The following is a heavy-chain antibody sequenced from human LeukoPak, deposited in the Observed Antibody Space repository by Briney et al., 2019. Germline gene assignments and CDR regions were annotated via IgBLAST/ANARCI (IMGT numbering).Heavy chain of an antibody. D-gene: IGHD3-22*01. CDR1: GFTLSNYA. Sequence: GGSLRLSCAASGFTLSNYAMSWVRQAPGKGLEWVSGASGSGGSTYYADSVKGRFTISRDNSKNTLYLQMTSLRAEDTAVYYCAKDQVWIVVGSFDYWGQGTLVTVSS. V-gene: IGHV3-23*01. CDR3: AKDQVWIVVGSFDY. J-gene: IGHJ4*02. CDR2: ASGSGGST.